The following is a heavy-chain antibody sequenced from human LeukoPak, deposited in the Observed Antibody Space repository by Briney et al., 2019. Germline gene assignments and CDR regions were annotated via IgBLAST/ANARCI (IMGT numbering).Heavy chain of an antibody. CDR2: ISGSGGST. D-gene: IGHD2-2*01. Sequence: GGSLRLSCAASGFTFSSYGMSWVRQAPGKGLEWVSAISGSGGSTYYADSVKGRFTISRDNSKNTLYLQMNSLRAEDTAVYYCAKDSRRRIVVVPAAMRVDAFDIWGQGTMVTVSS. CDR1: GFTFSSYG. CDR3: AKDSRRRIVVVPAAMRVDAFDI. J-gene: IGHJ3*02. V-gene: IGHV3-23*01.